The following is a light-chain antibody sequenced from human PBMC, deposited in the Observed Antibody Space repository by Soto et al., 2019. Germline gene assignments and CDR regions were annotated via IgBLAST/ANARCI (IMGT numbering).Light chain of an antibody. CDR2: EVS. J-gene: IGLJ3*02. CDR1: SSDIGSYDY. V-gene: IGLV2-14*01. Sequence: QSALTQPASVSGSPGQAITISCAGTSSDIGSYDYVSWYQQYPGKAPKLMISEVSNRPSGVSSRFSGSKSGNTASLTISGLQAEDEADYYCSSYTPTTPWVFGGGTKLTVL. CDR3: SSYTPTTPWV.